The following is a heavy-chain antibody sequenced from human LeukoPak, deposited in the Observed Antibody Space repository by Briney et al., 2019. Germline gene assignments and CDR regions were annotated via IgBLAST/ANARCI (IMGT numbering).Heavy chain of an antibody. CDR2: IYSGGST. CDR3: ASQIAVAGTHQGDY. V-gene: IGHV3-53*01. CDR1: GFTVSSNY. J-gene: IGHJ4*02. Sequence: GGSLRLSCVASGFTVSSNYMSWVRQAPGKGLEWVSVIYSGGSTYYADSVKGRFTISRDNSKNTLYLQMNSLRAEDTAVYYCASQIAVAGTHQGDYWGQGTLVTVSS. D-gene: IGHD6-19*01.